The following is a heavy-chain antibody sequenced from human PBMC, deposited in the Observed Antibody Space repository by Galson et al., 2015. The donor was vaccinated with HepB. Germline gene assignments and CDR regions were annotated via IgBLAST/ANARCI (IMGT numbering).Heavy chain of an antibody. D-gene: IGHD3-22*01. CDR2: IIPILGIA. V-gene: IGHV1-69*04. Sequence: SVKVSCKASGGTFSSYAISWVRQAPGQGLEWMGRIIPILGIANYAQKFQGRVTITADKSTSTAYMELSSLRSEDTAVYYCARVEAMISRNWFDPWGQGTLVTVSS. J-gene: IGHJ5*02. CDR3: ARVEAMISRNWFDP. CDR1: GGTFSSYA.